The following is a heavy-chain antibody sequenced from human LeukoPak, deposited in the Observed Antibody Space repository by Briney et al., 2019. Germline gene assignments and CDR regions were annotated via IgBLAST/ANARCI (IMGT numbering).Heavy chain of an antibody. CDR3: ATEGCGDGGCVRAFDS. CDR1: GVSITSGGFY. J-gene: IGHJ4*02. Sequence: SETLSLTCTVSGVSITSGGFYWNWIRQPAGKGLEWIGRIYSTGAPAYNASFKRRVSMSRDPSKNQFFLKLTSVSAADTAVYFCATEGCGDGGCVRAFDSWGQGTLVTVSS. CDR2: IYSTGAP. V-gene: IGHV4-61*02. D-gene: IGHD2-21*01.